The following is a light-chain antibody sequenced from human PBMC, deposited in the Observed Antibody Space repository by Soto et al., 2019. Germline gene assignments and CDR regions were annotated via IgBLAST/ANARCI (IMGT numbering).Light chain of an antibody. J-gene: IGKJ1*01. CDR2: AVA. CDR1: QYISTH. V-gene: IGKV1-39*01. CDR3: QQSYNTPWT. Sequence: DIQMTQAPSSLSASVGDRVTITCRASQYISTHLNWYHPKPGKAPKLLIYAVASLPSGVPSRFIGSGSGTDFTLTISSLQPEDFATYFCQQSYNTPWTFGQGTRVEI.